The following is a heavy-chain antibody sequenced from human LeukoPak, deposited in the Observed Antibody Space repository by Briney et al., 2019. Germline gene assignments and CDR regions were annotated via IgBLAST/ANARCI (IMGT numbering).Heavy chain of an antibody. V-gene: IGHV1-2*02. CDR3: AKDRWGSGGSGGGDY. CDR2: INPNSGGT. CDR1: GYTFTGYY. Sequence: ASVKVSCKASGYTFTGYYMHWVRQAPGQGLEWMGWINPNSGGTNYAQKFQGRVTMTRDTSINTAYMELSRLRSDDTAVYYCAKDRWGSGGSGGGDYWGQGTLVTVSS. J-gene: IGHJ4*02. D-gene: IGHD2-15*01.